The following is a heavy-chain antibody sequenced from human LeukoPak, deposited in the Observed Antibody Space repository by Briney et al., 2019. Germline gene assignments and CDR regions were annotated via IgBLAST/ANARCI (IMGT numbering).Heavy chain of an antibody. V-gene: IGHV4-39*02. Sequence: SETLSLTCTVSGGSIRSGSHYWAWIRQPPGKGLEWIGSIYYSGSTYYNPSLENRVTISIDTSKNHFSLKLSSLSAAGTSVYYCAKRDDSGGNLVDLWGQGTLVTVS. D-gene: IGHD3-22*01. CDR3: AKRDDSGGNLVDL. J-gene: IGHJ4*02. CDR2: IYYSGST. CDR1: GGSIRSGSHY.